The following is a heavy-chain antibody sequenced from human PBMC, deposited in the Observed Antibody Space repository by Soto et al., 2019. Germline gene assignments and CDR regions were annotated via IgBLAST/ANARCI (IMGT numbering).Heavy chain of an antibody. J-gene: IGHJ4*02. V-gene: IGHV4-30-4*01. D-gene: IGHD3-16*01. CDR3: ARGRGYYFDY. CDR2: IYYSGST. Sequence: HVQLQESGPGLVKPSQTLSLTCTVSGGSSSSGDNYWSWIRQPPGKGLEWIGYIYYSGSTYYNPTLKSRVTISADTSNNQFSLKLSSVTAADAAVYYCARGRGYYFDYWGQVTLVTVSS. CDR1: GGSSSSGDNY.